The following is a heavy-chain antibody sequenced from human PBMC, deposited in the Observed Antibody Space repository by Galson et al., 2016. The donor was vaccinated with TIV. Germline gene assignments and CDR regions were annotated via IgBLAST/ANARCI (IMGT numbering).Heavy chain of an antibody. CDR3: AKQETSGSDPLTVTIGLQY. V-gene: IGHV3-30*18. CDR2: ISSDGRNE. J-gene: IGHJ4*02. Sequence: SLRLSCAASGFTFSLYGMHWVRQAPGKGLEWVAAISSDGRNEYYGDSVKGRFTVSRDNSKNTLYLQMNSLRDEDTATYYCAKQETSGSDPLTVTIGLQYWGQGTLVTVSS. D-gene: IGHD4-17*01. CDR1: GFTFSLYG.